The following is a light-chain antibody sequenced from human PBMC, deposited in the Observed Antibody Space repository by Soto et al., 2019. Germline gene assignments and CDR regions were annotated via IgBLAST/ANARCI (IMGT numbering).Light chain of an antibody. Sequence: EIVLTQSPGTLSLSPGERATLSCRASQSVSSSYLAWYQQKPGQAPRLLIYGASSRATGIPDRFSGSGSGTDFTLTISRLEPEDFAVYYCQQSLRGTFGQGTKVDIK. CDR3: QQSLRGT. V-gene: IGKV3-20*01. J-gene: IGKJ1*01. CDR2: GAS. CDR1: QSVSSSY.